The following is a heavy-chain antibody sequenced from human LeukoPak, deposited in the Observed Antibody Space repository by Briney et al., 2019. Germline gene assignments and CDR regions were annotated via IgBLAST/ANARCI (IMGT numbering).Heavy chain of an antibody. CDR3: AGGSYWGGYYYYYMDV. J-gene: IGHJ6*03. CDR2: IIPIFGRA. Sequence: GASVKVSCKASGGTFSSYAISWVRQAPGQGLEWMGGIIPIFGRANYAQKFQGRVTITADESTSTAYMELSSLRSEDTAVYYCAGGSYWGGYYYYYMDVWGKGTTVTVSS. V-gene: IGHV1-69*13. D-gene: IGHD1-26*01. CDR1: GGTFSSYA.